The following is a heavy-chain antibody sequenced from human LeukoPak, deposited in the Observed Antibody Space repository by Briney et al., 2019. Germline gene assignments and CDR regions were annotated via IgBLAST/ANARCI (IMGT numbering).Heavy chain of an antibody. Sequence: GGSLRLSCAASGFTFSSYAMSWVRQAPGKGLEWVSAISGSGGSTYYADSVKGRFTISRDNSKNTLYLQMNSLRAEDTAVYYCAKDPYGDWLWYYFGYWGQGTLVTVSS. V-gene: IGHV3-23*01. J-gene: IGHJ4*02. CDR2: ISGSGGST. D-gene: IGHD4-17*01. CDR1: GFTFSSYA. CDR3: AKDPYGDWLWYYFGY.